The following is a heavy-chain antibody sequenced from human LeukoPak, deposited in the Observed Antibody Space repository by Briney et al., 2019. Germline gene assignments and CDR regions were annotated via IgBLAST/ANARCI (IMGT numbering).Heavy chain of an antibody. CDR2: INQDGNDK. Sequence: GGSLRLSCAVSGFTFSNYWMSWVRQAPGKGLEWVANINQDGNDKYYVDSVKGRFTISRDNAKNSLYLQMNSLRVEDTAVFYCARVTWRALRPDAFDIWGQGTMVTVSS. J-gene: IGHJ3*02. CDR1: GFTFSNYW. D-gene: IGHD3-3*01. CDR3: ARVTWRALRPDAFDI. V-gene: IGHV3-7*01.